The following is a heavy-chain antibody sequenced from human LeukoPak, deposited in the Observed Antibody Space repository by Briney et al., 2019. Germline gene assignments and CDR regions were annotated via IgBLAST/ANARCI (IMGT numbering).Heavy chain of an antibody. CDR1: GYTFTGYF. CDR2: INPNSGGT. CDR3: AVLSIVVINY. D-gene: IGHD3-22*01. J-gene: IGHJ4*02. Sequence: ASVKVSCKASGYTFTGYFMHWVRQAPGQGLEWMGQINPNSGGTNYAQKFQGRVTMTRDTSISTAYMELSRLRSDGTAVYYCAVLSIVVINYWGQGTLVTVSS. V-gene: IGHV1-2*06.